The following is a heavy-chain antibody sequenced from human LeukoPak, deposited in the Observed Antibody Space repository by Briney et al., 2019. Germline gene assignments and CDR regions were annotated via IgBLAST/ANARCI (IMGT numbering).Heavy chain of an antibody. CDR2: ISSSSSTI. D-gene: IGHD3-22*01. CDR1: GFTFSSYW. V-gene: IGHV3-48*02. J-gene: IGHJ3*02. Sequence: PGGSLRLSCAASGFTFSSYWMHWVRQAPGKGLEWVSYISSSSSTIYYADSVKGRFTISRDNAKNSLYLQMNSLRDEDTAVYYCARAAPYYYDSSGYSAFDSWGQGTMVTVSA. CDR3: ARAAPYYYDSSGYSAFDS.